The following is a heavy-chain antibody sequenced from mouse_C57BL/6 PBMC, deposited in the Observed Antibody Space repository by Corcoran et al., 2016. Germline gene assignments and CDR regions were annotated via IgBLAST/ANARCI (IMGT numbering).Heavy chain of an antibody. J-gene: IGHJ2*01. CDR3: ARSRGYYNFDY. Sequence: EVQLQQSRPELVKPGASVKISCKASGYTFTDYYMNWVKQSHGKSLEWIGDINPNNGGTSYNQKFKGKATLTVDKSSSTAYMELRSLTSEDSAVYYCARSRGYYNFDYWGQGTTLTVSS. CDR2: INPNNGGT. V-gene: IGHV1-26*01. CDR1: GYTFTDYY. D-gene: IGHD2-12*01.